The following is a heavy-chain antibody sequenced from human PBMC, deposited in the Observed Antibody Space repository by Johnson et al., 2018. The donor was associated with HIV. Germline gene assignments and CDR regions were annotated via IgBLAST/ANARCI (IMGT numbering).Heavy chain of an antibody. Sequence: VQLVESGGGLVQPGGSLRLSCAASGFTFDDYAMHWVRQAPGKGLEWVSGISWNSGSIGYADSVKGRFTISRDNAKNSLYLQMNSLRAEDTALYFCAKDIRVKELRFLERLLVLGIFDIWGQGTMVTVSA. CDR1: GFTFDDYA. CDR2: ISWNSGSI. D-gene: IGHD3-3*01. J-gene: IGHJ3*02. V-gene: IGHV3-9*01. CDR3: AKDIRVKELRFLERLLVLGIFDI.